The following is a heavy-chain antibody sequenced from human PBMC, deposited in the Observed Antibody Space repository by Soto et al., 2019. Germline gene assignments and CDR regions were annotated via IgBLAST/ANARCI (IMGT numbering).Heavy chain of an antibody. CDR1: GFTFDEFG. Sequence: PGGSLRLSCGASGFTFDEFGMHWVRQAPGKGLVWVSGISCDGSSTSYADSVKGRFTISRDNAKNSLYLQMNSLRAEDTALYYCAKGLPLDSSGYYDAFDIWGQGTMVTVSS. V-gene: IGHV3-9*01. CDR2: ISCDGSST. J-gene: IGHJ3*02. D-gene: IGHD3-22*01. CDR3: AKGLPLDSSGYYDAFDI.